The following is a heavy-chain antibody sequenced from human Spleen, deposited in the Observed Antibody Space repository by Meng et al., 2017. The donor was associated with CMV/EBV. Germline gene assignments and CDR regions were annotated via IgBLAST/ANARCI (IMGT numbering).Heavy chain of an antibody. CDR1: GYTFTAYY. Sequence: ASVKVSCKASGYTFTAYYMHWMRQAPGQGLEWMGLINPSGGTTSYAQKFQGRLTLTRDTSTSTVYMELSSLRSEDTALYYCAREWEPPGWFDPWGQGTLVTVSS. D-gene: IGHD1-26*01. J-gene: IGHJ5*02. V-gene: IGHV1-46*01. CDR2: INPSGGTT. CDR3: AREWEPPGWFDP.